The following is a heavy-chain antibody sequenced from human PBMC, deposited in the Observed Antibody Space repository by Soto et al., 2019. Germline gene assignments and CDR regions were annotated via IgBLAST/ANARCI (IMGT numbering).Heavy chain of an antibody. CDR1: GFTFSSYE. D-gene: IGHD6-6*01. J-gene: IGHJ5*02. CDR3: TRGYSSSPDWFDP. CDR2: ISSSGSTI. Sequence: GGSLRLSCAASGFTFSSYEMNWVRQAPGKGLEWVSYISSSGSTIYYADSVKGRFTISRDNAKNSLYLQMNSLRAEDTAMYYCTRGYSSSPDWFDPWGQGILVTVSS. V-gene: IGHV3-48*03.